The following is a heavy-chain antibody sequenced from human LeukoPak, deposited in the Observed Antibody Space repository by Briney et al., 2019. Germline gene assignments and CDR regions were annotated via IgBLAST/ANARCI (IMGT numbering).Heavy chain of an antibody. CDR3: ARVIYGSGSYFGFDY. J-gene: IGHJ4*02. D-gene: IGHD3-10*01. V-gene: IGHV1-69*05. CDR1: GGTFSSYA. Sequence: ASVKVSCKASGGTFSSYAISWVRQAPGQGLEWMGGIIPIFGTANYAQKFQGRVTITTNESTSTAYMELSRLRSEDTAVYYCARVIYGSGSYFGFDYWGQGTLVTVSS. CDR2: IIPIFGTA.